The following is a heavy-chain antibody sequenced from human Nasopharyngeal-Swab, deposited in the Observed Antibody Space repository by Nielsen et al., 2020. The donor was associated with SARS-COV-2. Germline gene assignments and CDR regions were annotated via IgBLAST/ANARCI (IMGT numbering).Heavy chain of an antibody. V-gene: IGHV3-30*04. CDR3: AKESTTFYYDN. Sequence: GESLKISCAASGFTFSSYAMHWVRQAPGKGLEWVGIITSGGRTQVYADSVVGRFTISRDDPENTLFLQMNSLRPEDTAVYYCAKESTTFYYDNWGQGTLVTVSS. CDR1: GFTFSSYA. J-gene: IGHJ4*02. CDR2: ITSGGRTQ. D-gene: IGHD1-14*01.